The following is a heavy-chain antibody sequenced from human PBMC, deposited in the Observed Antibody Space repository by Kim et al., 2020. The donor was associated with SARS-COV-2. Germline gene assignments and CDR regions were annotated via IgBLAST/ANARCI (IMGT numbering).Heavy chain of an antibody. CDR1: GFTFSDFY. CDR2: ISSSNNYT. D-gene: IGHD3-10*01. CDR3: ARGVRYYYGSGSYADY. V-gene: IGHV3-11*05. Sequence: GGSLRLSCAASGFTFSDFYMNWIRQAPGKGLEWVSYISSSNNYTNYADSVKGRFTISRDNAKNSLYLQMNSLRAEDTDVYYCARGVRYYYGSGSYADYWGQGTLVTVSS. J-gene: IGHJ4*02.